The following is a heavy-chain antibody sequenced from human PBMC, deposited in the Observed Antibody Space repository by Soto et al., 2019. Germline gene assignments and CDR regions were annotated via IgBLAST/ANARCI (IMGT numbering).Heavy chain of an antibody. Sequence: GGSLRLSCEASGFTFSSYWMHWVRQGPGKGLEWLSLINSDGSSPNYAGYEKGRFTVSRDNAKNTLFLQMNSLRVDDTGIYYCTRDRRISGFDPWGQGSLVTVS. V-gene: IGHV3-74*01. CDR1: GFTFSSYW. CDR2: INSDGSSP. CDR3: TRDRRISGFDP. D-gene: IGHD3-16*02. J-gene: IGHJ5*02.